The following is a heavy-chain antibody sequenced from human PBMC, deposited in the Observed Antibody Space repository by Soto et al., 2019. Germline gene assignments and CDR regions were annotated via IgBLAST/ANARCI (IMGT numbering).Heavy chain of an antibody. CDR3: AREGRVGGIDY. V-gene: IGHV3-48*03. J-gene: IGHJ4*02. CDR2: ISSIGVAT. D-gene: IGHD1-26*01. Sequence: LRLSCSASGFTFSIHEMNWVRQAPGKGLEWVSYISSIGVATYYADSVKGRFTISRDNAKNSLYLQMNSLRAEDTAVYYCAREGRVGGIDYWGQGTPVTVSS. CDR1: GFTFSIHE.